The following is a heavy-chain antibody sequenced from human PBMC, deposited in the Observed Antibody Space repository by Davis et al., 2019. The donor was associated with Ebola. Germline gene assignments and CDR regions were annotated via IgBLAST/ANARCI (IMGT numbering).Heavy chain of an antibody. Sequence: GGSLRLSCAASGFTFSDYYMSWIRQAPGKGLEWVSYISRSSSYTNSADSVKGRFTISRDNSKNTLYLQMNSLRAEDTAVYYCASGESYYPSHFDYWGQGTLVTVSS. V-gene: IGHV3-11*06. CDR2: ISRSSSYT. CDR3: ASGESYYPSHFDY. CDR1: GFTFSDYY. D-gene: IGHD3-10*01. J-gene: IGHJ4*02.